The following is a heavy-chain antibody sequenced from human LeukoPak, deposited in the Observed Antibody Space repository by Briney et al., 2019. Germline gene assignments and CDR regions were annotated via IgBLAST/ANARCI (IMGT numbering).Heavy chain of an antibody. J-gene: IGHJ4*02. CDR3: ARDYRGSADPRNFDY. Sequence: GGSLRLSCAASGFTFSSYVVHWVRQAPGKGLEWVAVISYDGSNKYYADSVKGRFTISRDNSKNTLYLQMNSLRAEDTAVYYCARDYRGSADPRNFDYWGQGTLVTVSS. D-gene: IGHD5-12*01. CDR2: ISYDGSNK. CDR1: GFTFSSYV. V-gene: IGHV3-30-3*01.